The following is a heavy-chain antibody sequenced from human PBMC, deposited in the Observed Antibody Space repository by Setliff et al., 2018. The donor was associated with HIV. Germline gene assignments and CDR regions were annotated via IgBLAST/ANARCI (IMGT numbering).Heavy chain of an antibody. V-gene: IGHV4-38-2*02. CDR1: GYSITSGYY. J-gene: IGHJ4*02. CDR3: ARDPGITAAGTEYFDS. CDR2: IHHSGST. Sequence: PSETLSLTCTVSGYSITSGYYWGWIRQPPGKGLEWIGSIHHSGSTYYNPSLKSRVIISVDTSKNEVSLKLSSVTAADTAIYYCARDPGITAAGTEYFDSWGQGILVTVSS. D-gene: IGHD6-13*01.